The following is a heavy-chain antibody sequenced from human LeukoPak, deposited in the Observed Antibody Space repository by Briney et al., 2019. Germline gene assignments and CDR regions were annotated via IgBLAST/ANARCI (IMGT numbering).Heavy chain of an antibody. J-gene: IGHJ5*02. CDR1: GGTFSSYA. D-gene: IGHD3-3*01. Sequence: ASVKVSCKASGGTFSSYAITWVRQAPGQGLEWMGWISAYNGNTNYAQKLQGRVTMTTDTSTNTAYLELRSLRSDDTAVYYCARGLEWLTRRHNWFDPWGQGTLVTVSS. CDR2: ISAYNGNT. V-gene: IGHV1-18*01. CDR3: ARGLEWLTRRHNWFDP.